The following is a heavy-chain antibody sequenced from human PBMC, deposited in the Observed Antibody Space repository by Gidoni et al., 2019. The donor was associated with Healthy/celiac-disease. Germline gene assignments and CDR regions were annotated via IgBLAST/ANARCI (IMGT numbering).Heavy chain of an antibody. Sequence: EVQLVESGGGLVQPGGSLRLSCAASGFTFSSYSMNWVRQAPGKGLEWVSYISSSSSTIYYADSVKGRFTISRDNAKNSLYLQMNSLRAEDTAVYYCARGLEQQLVRPSFFDYWGQGTLVTVSS. D-gene: IGHD6-13*01. CDR2: ISSSSSTI. CDR1: GFTFSSYS. V-gene: IGHV3-48*01. CDR3: ARGLEQQLVRPSFFDY. J-gene: IGHJ4*02.